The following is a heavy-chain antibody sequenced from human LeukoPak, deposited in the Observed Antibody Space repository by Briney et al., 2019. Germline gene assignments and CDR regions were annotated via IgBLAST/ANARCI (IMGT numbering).Heavy chain of an antibody. CDR2: ISAYNGNT. J-gene: IGHJ3*02. D-gene: IGHD2-15*01. V-gene: IGHV1-18*01. CDR3: ARVQTIIVVVVAGAPTEDAFDI. Sequence: ASVKVSCKASGHTFTSYGISWVRQAPGQGLEWMGWISAYNGNTNYAQKLQGRVTMTTDTSTSTAYMELRSLRSDDTAVYYCARVQTIIVVVVAGAPTEDAFDIWGQGTMVTVSS. CDR1: GHTFTSYG.